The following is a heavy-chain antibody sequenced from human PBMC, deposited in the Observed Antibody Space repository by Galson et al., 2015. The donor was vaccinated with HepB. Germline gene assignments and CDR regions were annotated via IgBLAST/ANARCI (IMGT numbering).Heavy chain of an antibody. CDR3: ARDRLPYEQVLLWFGELLVPGAYYYYGMDV. Sequence: SLRLSCAASGFTFSSYSMNWVRQAPGKGLEWVSSISSSSSYIYYADSVKGRFTISRDNAKNSLYLQMNSLRAEDTAVYYCARDRLPYEQVLLWFGELLVPGAYYYYGMDVWGQGATVTVSS. CDR2: ISSSSSYI. CDR1: GFTFSSYS. D-gene: IGHD3-10*01. V-gene: IGHV3-21*01. J-gene: IGHJ6*02.